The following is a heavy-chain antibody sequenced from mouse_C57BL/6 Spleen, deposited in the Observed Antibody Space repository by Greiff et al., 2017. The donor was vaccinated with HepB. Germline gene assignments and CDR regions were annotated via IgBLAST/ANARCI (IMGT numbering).Heavy chain of an antibody. D-gene: IGHD3-2*02. CDR1: GYTFTSYW. V-gene: IGHV1-64*01. J-gene: IGHJ2*01. CDR2: IHPNSGST. Sequence: QVHVKQPGAELVKPGASVKLSCKASGYTFTSYWMHWVKQRPGQGLEWIGMIHPNSGSTNYNEKFKSKATLTVDKSSSTAYMQLSSLTSEDSAVYYCAREANFYFDYWGQGTTLTVPS. CDR3: AREANFYFDY.